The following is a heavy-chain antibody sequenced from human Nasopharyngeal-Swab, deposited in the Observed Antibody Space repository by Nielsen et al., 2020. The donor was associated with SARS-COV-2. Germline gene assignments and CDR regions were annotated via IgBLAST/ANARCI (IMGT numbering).Heavy chain of an antibody. CDR2: IGTAGDT. D-gene: IGHD3-9*01. Sequence: GESLKISCAASGFTFSSYDMHWVRQATGKGLEWVSAIGTAGDTYYPGSVKGRFTISRENAKNSLYLQMNSLRAEDTAVYYCARDLRFDYDILTGYISDYGMDVWGQGTTVTVSS. CDR3: ARDLRFDYDILTGYISDYGMDV. J-gene: IGHJ6*02. V-gene: IGHV3-13*04. CDR1: GFTFSSYD.